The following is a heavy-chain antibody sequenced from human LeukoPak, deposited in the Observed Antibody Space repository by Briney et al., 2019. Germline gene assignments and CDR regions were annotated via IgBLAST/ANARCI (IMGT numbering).Heavy chain of an antibody. CDR1: GGSISSGGYY. D-gene: IGHD3-3*01. V-gene: IGHV4-31*03. CDR3: ARGHYDFWSGYYREGHNWFDP. J-gene: IGHJ5*02. Sequence: SETLSLTCTVPGGSISSGGYYWSWIRQHPGKGLEWIGYIYYSGSTYYNPSLKSRVTISVDTSKNQFSLKLSSVTAADTAVYYCARGHYDFWSGYYREGHNWFDPWGQGTLVTVSS. CDR2: IYYSGST.